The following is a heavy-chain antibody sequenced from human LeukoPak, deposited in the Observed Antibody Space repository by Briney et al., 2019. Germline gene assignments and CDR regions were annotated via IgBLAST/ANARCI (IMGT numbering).Heavy chain of an antibody. Sequence: ASVKVSCKASGGTFSSYAISWVRQAPGQGLEWMGGIIPIFGTANYAQKFQGRVTITTDESTSTAYMELSSLRSEDTAVYYCARGRTMIVSWFDPWGQGTLVTVSS. CDR2: IIPIFGTA. CDR3: ARGRTMIVSWFDP. V-gene: IGHV1-69*05. J-gene: IGHJ5*02. CDR1: GGTFSSYA. D-gene: IGHD3-22*01.